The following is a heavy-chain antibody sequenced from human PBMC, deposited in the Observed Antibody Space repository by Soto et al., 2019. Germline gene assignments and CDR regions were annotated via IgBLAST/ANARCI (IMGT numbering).Heavy chain of an antibody. CDR2: TYYRSKWST. V-gene: IGHV6-1*01. Sequence: SQTLSLTCAISGDSVSSKSAAWNWIRQSPSRGLEWLGRTYYRSKWSTDYVVSVKSRITINPDTSKNQFSLQLNSVTPEDTAVYYCTRALSGSYDSWGQGTLVTVS. CDR3: TRALSGSYDS. CDR1: GDSVSSKSAA. J-gene: IGHJ5*01. D-gene: IGHD1-26*01.